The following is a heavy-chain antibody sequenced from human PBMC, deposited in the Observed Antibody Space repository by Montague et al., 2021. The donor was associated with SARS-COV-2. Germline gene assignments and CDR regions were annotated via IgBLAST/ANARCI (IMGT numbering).Heavy chain of an antibody. CDR1: GVSVKNYY. V-gene: IGHV4-59*02. CDR3: ARHHISTMYGYSWFDP. J-gene: IGHJ5*02. CDR2: VHYSGKT. D-gene: IGHD1-14*01. Sequence: SETLSLTCTVSGVSVKNYYWSWIRQPPGKGLEWIGYVHYSGKTKYNPSLQNPISISLDASKNQFYLSLTSVTSADAAVYYCARHHISTMYGYSWFDPWGRGTLVTVSS.